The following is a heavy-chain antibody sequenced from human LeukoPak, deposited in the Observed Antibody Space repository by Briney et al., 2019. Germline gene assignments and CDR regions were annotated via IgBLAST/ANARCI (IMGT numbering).Heavy chain of an antibody. CDR1: GGSIGWDY. CDR2: IYKSGST. V-gene: IGHV4-4*07. J-gene: IGHJ4*02. CDR3: ARTGSYDTNGLDS. Sequence: PSETLSLTCTVSGGSIGWDYWSWIRQSAGKGLEWIGRIYKSGSTNYNPSLKSRVTILVDTSKNQFSLRLSSVTAADTAVYYCARTGSYDTNGLDSWGQGTLVIVSS. D-gene: IGHD2-8*01.